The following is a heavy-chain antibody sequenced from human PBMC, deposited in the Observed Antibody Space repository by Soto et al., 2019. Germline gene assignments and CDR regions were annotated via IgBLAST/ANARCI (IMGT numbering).Heavy chain of an antibody. D-gene: IGHD3-3*01. CDR2: INHSGST. Sequence: PETLSLTCAVYGRSFSGYYWSWIRQPPGKGLEWIGEINHSGSTNYNPSLKSRATISVDTSKNQFSLKLSSVTAADTAVYYCARWGLGEWLLYDWFDPWGQGTLVTVSS. V-gene: IGHV4-34*01. J-gene: IGHJ5*02. CDR1: GRSFSGYY. CDR3: ARWGLGEWLLYDWFDP.